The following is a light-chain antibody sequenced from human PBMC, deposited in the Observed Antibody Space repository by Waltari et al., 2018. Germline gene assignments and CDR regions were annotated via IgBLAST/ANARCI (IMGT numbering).Light chain of an antibody. V-gene: IGLV8-61*02. CDR1: SDSVPTTSS. Sequence: QTVVTQEPSSSVSPGGTVTLTCALSSDSVPTTSSATWYQQTPGQAPPSLVYKINHRSSGVPVCFSGPILGNIVALTITGAQADYESTYYCALYMGSGIWVFGGGTKLTVL. CDR3: ALYMGSGIWV. CDR2: KIN. J-gene: IGLJ3*02.